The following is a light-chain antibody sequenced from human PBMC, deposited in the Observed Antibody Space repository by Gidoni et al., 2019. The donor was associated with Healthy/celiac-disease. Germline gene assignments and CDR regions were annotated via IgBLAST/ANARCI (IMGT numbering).Light chain of an antibody. CDR2: DAS. CDR1: QSVSSY. CDR3: QQRNNWPPAYT. J-gene: IGKJ2*01. V-gene: IGKV3-11*01. Sequence: EIVLTQSTATLSLSPGERATLSCRASQSVSSYLAWYQQKPGQAPRLLIYDASNRATGIPARFSGSGSGTDFTLTISSLGPEDFAVYYCQQRNNWPPAYTFGQGTKLEIK.